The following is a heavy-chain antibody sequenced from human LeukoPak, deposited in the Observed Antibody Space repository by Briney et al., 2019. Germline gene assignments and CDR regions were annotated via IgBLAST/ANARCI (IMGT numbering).Heavy chain of an antibody. CDR3: ARGGSYSGIPLYYFYY. V-gene: IGHV4-30-4*08. CDR2: IYYSGSI. D-gene: IGHD1-26*01. J-gene: IGHJ4*02. Sequence: SQTLSLTCTVSGGSISRGDYYWSWIRQPPGKGLEWIGYIYYSGSIYYNPSLKSRGTISVDTSKSQFSLTLSSVSAADTAVYYCARGGSYSGIPLYYFYYCGQGTLVTVSS. CDR1: GGSISRGDYY.